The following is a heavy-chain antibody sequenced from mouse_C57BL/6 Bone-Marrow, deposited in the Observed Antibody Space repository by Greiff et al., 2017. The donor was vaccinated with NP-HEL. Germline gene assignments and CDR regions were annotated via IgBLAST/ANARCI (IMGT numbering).Heavy chain of an antibody. Sequence: QVQLQQSGAELVKPGASVKISCKASGYAFSSYWMNWVKQRPGKGLEWIGQIYPGDGDTNYNGKFKGKATLTADKSSSTAYMQLSSLSSEDAAVYVCARSAYYYGSSYVDYWGQGTTLTVSA. J-gene: IGHJ2*01. CDR3: ARSAYYYGSSYVDY. D-gene: IGHD1-1*01. CDR2: IYPGDGDT. CDR1: GYAFSSYW. V-gene: IGHV1-80*01.